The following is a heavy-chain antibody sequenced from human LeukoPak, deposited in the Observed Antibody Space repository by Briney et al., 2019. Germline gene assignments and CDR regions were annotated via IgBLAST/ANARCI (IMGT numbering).Heavy chain of an antibody. CDR2: INHSGST. CDR3: ARAGYYGSGSYHNWFDP. D-gene: IGHD3-10*01. CDR1: GGSFSGYY. Sequence: SETLPLTCAVYGGSFSGYYWSWIRQPLGKGLEWIGEINHSGSTNYNPSLKSRVTISVDTSKNQFSLKLSSVTAADTAVYYCARAGYYGSGSYHNWFDPWGQGTLVTVSS. J-gene: IGHJ5*02. V-gene: IGHV4-34*09.